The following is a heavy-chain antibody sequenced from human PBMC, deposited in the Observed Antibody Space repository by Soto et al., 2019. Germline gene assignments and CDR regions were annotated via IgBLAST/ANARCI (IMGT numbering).Heavy chain of an antibody. Sequence: ASVKVSCKASGYTFTGYYMHWMRQAPGQGLEWMGWISAYNGNTNYAQKLQGRVTMTTDTSTSTAYMELRSLRSDDTAVYYCARDPPPPDYWGQGTQVTVSS. V-gene: IGHV1-18*04. J-gene: IGHJ4*02. CDR3: ARDPPPPDY. CDR2: ISAYNGNT. CDR1: GYTFTGYY.